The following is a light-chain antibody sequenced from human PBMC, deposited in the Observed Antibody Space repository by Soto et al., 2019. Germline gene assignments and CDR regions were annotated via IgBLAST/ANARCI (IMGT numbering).Light chain of an antibody. J-gene: IGKJ4*01. CDR3: QQYDNLLT. CDR1: QDISNY. Sequence: DIQMTQSPSSLSASVGDRVTITCQASQDISNYLNWYQQKPGKAPKLLIYDASNLETGVPSGFSGSGSGTDFTFTISSLQPEDIATYYCQQYDNLLTFGGGTKVDIK. V-gene: IGKV1-33*01. CDR2: DAS.